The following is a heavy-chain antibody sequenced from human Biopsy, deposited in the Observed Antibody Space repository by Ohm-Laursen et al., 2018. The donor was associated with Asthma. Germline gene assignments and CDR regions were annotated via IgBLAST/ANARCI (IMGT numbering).Heavy chain of an antibody. CDR3: ARVKDGYNFDY. J-gene: IGHJ4*02. CDR2: IYHSGST. V-gene: IGHV4-30-2*01. D-gene: IGHD5-24*01. CDR1: GGSISSGGYS. Sequence: QTLTLTPAVSGGSISSGGYSWSWIRQPPGKGLEWIGYIYHSGSTYYNPSLKSRVTISVDRSKNQFSLKLSSVTAADTAVYYCARVKDGYNFDYWGQGTLVTVSS.